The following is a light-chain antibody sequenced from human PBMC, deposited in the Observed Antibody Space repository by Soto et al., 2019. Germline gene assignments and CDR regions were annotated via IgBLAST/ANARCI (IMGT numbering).Light chain of an antibody. CDR3: IQSIQVPIT. V-gene: IGKV2D-29*01. CDR2: EVS. J-gene: IGKJ5*01. CDR1: QSLLHSDGKTY. Sequence: EIVMTQTPLSLSVTPGQPASISCKSSQSLLHSDGKTYVYWYLQKPGQPPQLLIYEVSKRFSGVSDRFSGDGSGTYFTLKISRVEAEDGGVYYCIQSIQVPITFGQGTRLEIK.